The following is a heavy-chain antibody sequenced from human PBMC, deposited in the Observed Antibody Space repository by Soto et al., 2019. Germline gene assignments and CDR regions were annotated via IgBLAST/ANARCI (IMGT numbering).Heavy chain of an antibody. J-gene: IGHJ4*02. CDR3: ARGMVKGNYFDY. CDR2: IHHSGSA. CDR1: SASISSGAYS. V-gene: IGHV4-30-2*01. D-gene: IGHD2-15*01. Sequence: SETLSLTCDVSSASISSGAYSWSWIRQPPGKGLEWIGYIHHSGSAYYTPSLKSRVTMSMDRSKDQLSLKLSSVTAADTAVYFCARGMVKGNYFDYWAQGTLVTVSS.